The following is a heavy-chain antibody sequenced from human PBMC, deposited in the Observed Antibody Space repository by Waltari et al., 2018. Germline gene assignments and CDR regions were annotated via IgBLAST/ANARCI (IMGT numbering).Heavy chain of an antibody. D-gene: IGHD6-6*01. Sequence: QVQLQESGPGLVKPSETLSLTCTVPGGPISSYYWSWIRQPAGKGLEWIGRIYTSGSTNYNPSLKSRVTMSVDTSKNQFSLKLSSVTAADTAVYYCASGGYSSSSYWFDPWGQGTLVTVSS. J-gene: IGHJ5*02. CDR2: IYTSGST. CDR1: GGPISSYY. CDR3: ASGGYSSSSYWFDP. V-gene: IGHV4-4*07.